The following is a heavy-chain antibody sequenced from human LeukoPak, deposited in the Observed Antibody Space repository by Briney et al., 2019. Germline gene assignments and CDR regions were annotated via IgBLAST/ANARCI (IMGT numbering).Heavy chain of an antibody. Sequence: PSETLSLTCAVYGGSFSGYYWSWIRQPPGKGLEWIGEINHSGSTNYNPSLKSRVTISVGTSKNQFSLKLSSVTAADTAVYYCARALNDSGYFDYWGQGTLVTVSS. J-gene: IGHJ4*02. CDR1: GGSFSGYY. D-gene: IGHD3-22*01. V-gene: IGHV4-34*01. CDR2: INHSGST. CDR3: ARALNDSGYFDY.